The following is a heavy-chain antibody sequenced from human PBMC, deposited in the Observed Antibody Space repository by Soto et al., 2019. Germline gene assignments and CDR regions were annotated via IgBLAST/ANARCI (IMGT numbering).Heavy chain of an antibody. Sequence: LRISCAASGFTFISYGMHWVRQAPGKGLEWVAVIWYDGSNKYYADSVKGRFTISRDNSKNTLYLQMNSLRAEDTAVYYCARDSGYYGMDVWGQGTTVTVSS. CDR3: ARDSGYYGMDV. J-gene: IGHJ6*02. CDR1: GFTFISYG. D-gene: IGHD6-25*01. V-gene: IGHV3-33*01. CDR2: IWYDGSNK.